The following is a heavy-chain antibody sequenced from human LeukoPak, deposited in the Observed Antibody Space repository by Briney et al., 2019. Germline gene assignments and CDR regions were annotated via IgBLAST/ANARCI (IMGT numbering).Heavy chain of an antibody. CDR1: GFTFSSYS. D-gene: IGHD3-16*02. Sequence: GGSLRLSCAASGFTFSSYSMNWVRQAPGKGLEWVSFISSSSTYIYYADSVKGRFTISRDNTKNSLYLQMNSLRAEDTAVYYCARAPTPGGVIVQFDYWGQGALVTVSS. CDR2: ISSSSTYI. V-gene: IGHV3-21*01. J-gene: IGHJ4*02. CDR3: ARAPTPGGVIVQFDY.